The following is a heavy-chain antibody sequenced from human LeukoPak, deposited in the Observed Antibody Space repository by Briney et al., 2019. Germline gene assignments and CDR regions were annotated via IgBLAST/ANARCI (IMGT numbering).Heavy chain of an antibody. D-gene: IGHD3-3*01. Sequence: PGGSLRLSCAASGFTFGSYAMHWVRQAPGKGLEWVAVISYDGSNKYYADSVKGRFTISRDNSKNTLYLQMNSLRAEDTAVYYCARGDYDFWSAPGLYWGQGTLVTVSS. CDR3: ARGDYDFWSAPGLY. CDR2: ISYDGSNK. V-gene: IGHV3-30*04. J-gene: IGHJ4*02. CDR1: GFTFGSYA.